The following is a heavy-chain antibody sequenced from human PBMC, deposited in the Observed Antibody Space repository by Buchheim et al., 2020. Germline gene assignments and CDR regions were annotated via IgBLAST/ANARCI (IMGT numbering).Heavy chain of an antibody. CDR3: ARAYDFWSGYYGLGYYYMDV. Sequence: EVQLVESGGGLVQPGGSLRLSCAASGFTFSSYWMSWVRQAPGKGLEWVANIKQDGSEKYYVDSVKGRFTISRDNAKNSLYLQMNILRAEDTAVYYCARAYDFWSGYYGLGYYYMDVWGKGTT. D-gene: IGHD3-3*01. CDR2: IKQDGSEK. J-gene: IGHJ6*03. CDR1: GFTFSSYW. V-gene: IGHV3-7*01.